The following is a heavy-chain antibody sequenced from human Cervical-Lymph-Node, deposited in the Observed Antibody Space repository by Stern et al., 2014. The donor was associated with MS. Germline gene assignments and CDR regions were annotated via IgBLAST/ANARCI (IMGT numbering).Heavy chain of an antibody. Sequence: QVQLVQSGPGLVKPSQTLSLTCTVSGASISSGTSYWSWIRQPAGGGLEWIGRLHASGAPYFHPSLSIRVPILGDTSTYQFSRNLNSVTAADTAVYYCARGHWELLGNNYFDSWGQGTLVTVSS. CDR2: LHASGAP. CDR3: ARGHWELLGNNYFDS. V-gene: IGHV4-61*02. CDR1: GASISSGTSY. D-gene: IGHD1-26*01. J-gene: IGHJ4*02.